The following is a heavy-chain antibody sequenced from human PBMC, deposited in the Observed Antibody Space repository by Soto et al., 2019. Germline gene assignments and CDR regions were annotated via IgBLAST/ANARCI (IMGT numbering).Heavy chain of an antibody. V-gene: IGHV1-8*01. CDR2: MNPNSGNT. CDR3: ASGDCSGGSCIYYYGMDV. J-gene: IGHJ6*02. D-gene: IGHD2-15*01. CDR1: GYTFTSYD. Sequence: GASVKVSCKASGYTFTSYDINWVRQATGQGLEWMGWMNPNSGNTGYAQKFQGRVTMTRNTSISTAYMELSSLRSEDTAGYYCASGDCSGGSCIYYYGMDVWGQGPTVTVSS.